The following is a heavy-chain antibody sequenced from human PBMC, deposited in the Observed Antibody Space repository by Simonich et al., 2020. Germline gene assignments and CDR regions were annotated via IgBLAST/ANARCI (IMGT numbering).Heavy chain of an antibody. CDR3: ARWIAVAGTGAYGMDV. Sequence: EVQLVESGGGLVKPGGSLRLSCAASGFTFSSYSMNWVRQAPGKGLEWVSSISSSSSYINYADAVKGRITIPKDNAKNSLYLQINSLRAEDTAVYYCARWIAVAGTGAYGMDVWGQGTTVTVSS. V-gene: IGHV3-21*01. CDR1: GFTFSSYS. D-gene: IGHD6-19*01. CDR2: ISSSSSYI. J-gene: IGHJ6*02.